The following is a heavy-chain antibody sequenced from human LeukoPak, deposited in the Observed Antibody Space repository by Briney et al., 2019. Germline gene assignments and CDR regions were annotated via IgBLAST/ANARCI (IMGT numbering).Heavy chain of an antibody. V-gene: IGHV4-59*02. CDR2: IYASGSA. CDR3: ARAHSSGWPHMFDP. D-gene: IGHD6-19*01. Sequence: SETLSLTCAVSGGSVSGHYWDWIRRPPGKGLEWIGYIYASGSANYHPSLKSRVTISIDTSKNQFSLKVSSVTAADTAVYYCARAHSSGWPHMFDPWGQGTLVTVPS. CDR1: GGSVSGHY. J-gene: IGHJ5*02.